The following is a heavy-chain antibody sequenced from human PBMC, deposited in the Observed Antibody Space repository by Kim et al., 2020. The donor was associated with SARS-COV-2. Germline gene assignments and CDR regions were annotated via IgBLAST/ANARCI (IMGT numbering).Heavy chain of an antibody. CDR3: ARAGGFMGLLEWSTRQYNWFDP. D-gene: IGHD3-3*01. CDR2: IYYSGST. V-gene: IGHV4-31*03. J-gene: IGHJ5*02. CDR1: GGSISSGGYY. Sequence: SETLSLTCTVSGGSISSGGYYWSWIRQHPGKGLEWIGYIYYSGSTYYNPSLKSRVTISVDTSKNQFSLKLSSVTAADTAVYYCARAGGFMGLLEWSTRQYNWFDPWGQGTLVTVSS.